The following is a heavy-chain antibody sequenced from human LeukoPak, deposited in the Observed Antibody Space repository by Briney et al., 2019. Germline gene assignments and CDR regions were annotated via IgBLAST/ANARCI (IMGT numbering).Heavy chain of an antibody. D-gene: IGHD3-22*01. CDR1: GGAISSGSYY. J-gene: IGHJ5*02. CDR2: INHSGST. CDR3: ARRPYYYDTVPGRWFDP. Sequence: SETLSLTCIVSGGAISSGSYYWSWIRQPPGKGLEWVGEINHSGSTNYNPSLKSRVTISVDTSKNQFSLKLSSVTAADTAVYYCARRPYYYDTVPGRWFDPWGQGTLVTVSS. V-gene: IGHV4-39*07.